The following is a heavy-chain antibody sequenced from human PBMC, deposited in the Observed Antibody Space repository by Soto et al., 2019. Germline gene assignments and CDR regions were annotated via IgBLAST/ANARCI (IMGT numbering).Heavy chain of an antibody. Sequence: ASVKVSCKASGYTFTGYYMHWVRQAPGQGLEWMGWINPNSGGTNYAQKFQGRVTMTRDTSISTAYMELSRLRSDDTAVYYCARRLGLRGYGYGSDYWGQGTLVTVSS. CDR3: ARRLGLRGYGYGSDY. J-gene: IGHJ4*02. D-gene: IGHD5-18*01. CDR1: GYTFTGYY. CDR2: INPNSGGT. V-gene: IGHV1-2*02.